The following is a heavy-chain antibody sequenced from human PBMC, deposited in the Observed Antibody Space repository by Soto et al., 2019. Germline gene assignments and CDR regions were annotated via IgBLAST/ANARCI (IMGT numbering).Heavy chain of an antibody. Sequence: SVKVSCKASGGTFSSYAMSWVRQAPVQVLEWMVGIIPIFGTANYAQKFQGRVTITADESTSTAYMELSSLRSEDTAVYYCARLSFYGSGGPVGSWFAPWAQGTMVTFSS. CDR3: ARLSFYGSGGPVGSWFAP. D-gene: IGHD3-10*01. J-gene: IGHJ5*02. CDR1: GGTFSSYA. V-gene: IGHV1-69*13. CDR2: IIPIFGTA.